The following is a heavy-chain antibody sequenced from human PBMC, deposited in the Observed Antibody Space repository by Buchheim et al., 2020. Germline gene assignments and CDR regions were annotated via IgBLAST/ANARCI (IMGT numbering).Heavy chain of an antibody. CDR1: GFTFSSYA. CDR3: AKDLAAGGGSGSHYYYLDY. Sequence: EVQLLESGGGLVQPGGSLRLSCAASGFTFSSYAMNWVRQGPGKGPEWVSAISASGGNTYYADSVQGRFTISRDNSKNPLYLQMNSLRAEDTAVYYCAKDLAAGGGSGSHYYYLDYWGQGTL. V-gene: IGHV3-23*01. J-gene: IGHJ4*02. CDR2: ISASGGNT. D-gene: IGHD3-10*01.